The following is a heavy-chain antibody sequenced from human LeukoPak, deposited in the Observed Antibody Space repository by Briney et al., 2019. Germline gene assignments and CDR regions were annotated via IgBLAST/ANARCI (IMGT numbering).Heavy chain of an antibody. D-gene: IGHD4-23*01. Sequence: SETLSLTCSVSGGSISSYCWSWIRQPPGKGLEWIGYISYSGSTNYNPSLKSRVTISLDTSKNQFSLNLTSVTAADTAVYYCARDTGVATSGSPLGYWGQGTLVTVSS. CDR2: ISYSGST. J-gene: IGHJ4*02. CDR3: ARDTGVATSGSPLGY. CDR1: GGSISSYC. V-gene: IGHV4-59*01.